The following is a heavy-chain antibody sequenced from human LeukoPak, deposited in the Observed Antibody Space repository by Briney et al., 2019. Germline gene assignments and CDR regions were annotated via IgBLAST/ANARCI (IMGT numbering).Heavy chain of an antibody. D-gene: IGHD3-16*01. CDR3: ARDHWGSYYYYGMDV. J-gene: IGHJ6*02. CDR2: IKQDGSEK. CDR1: GFTFSSYW. V-gene: IGHV3-7*01. Sequence: PGGSLRLSCAASGFTFSSYWMSWVRQAPGKGREWVANIKQDGSEKYYVDSVKGRFTISRDNAKNSLYLQMNSLRAEDTAVYYCARDHWGSYYYYGMDVWGQGTTVTVSS.